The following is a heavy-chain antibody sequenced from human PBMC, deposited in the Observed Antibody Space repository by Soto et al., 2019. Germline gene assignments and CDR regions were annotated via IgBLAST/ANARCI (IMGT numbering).Heavy chain of an antibody. CDR2: ISGYNGNT. V-gene: IGHV1-18*01. J-gene: IGHJ6*02. CDR1: DYTFSNYG. D-gene: IGHD6-19*01. CDR3: SRFIMVGGWFDPNYYHGMDV. Sequence: ASVKVSCKTSDYTFSNYGINWVRQAPGQGLEWMGWISGYNGNTNYAQTVQGRVTMTTDTSTGTVYMELRSLKSDDTAVYYCSRFIMVGGWFDPNYYHGMDVWGQGTTVTVSS.